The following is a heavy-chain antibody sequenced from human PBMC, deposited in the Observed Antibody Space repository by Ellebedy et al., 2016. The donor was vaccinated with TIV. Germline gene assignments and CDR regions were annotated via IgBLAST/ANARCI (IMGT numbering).Heavy chain of an antibody. D-gene: IGHD2-15*01. CDR2: ISYNGDTT. CDR3: VRDTWLLMDH. CDR1: GFTFEGYG. J-gene: IGHJ4*02. Sequence: GESLKISCAASGFTFEGYGMSWVSQSPGKGLEWVSFISYNGDTTNYADSVKGRFTISRDNAGNSLHLQMNSLRVDDTAFYYCVRDTWLLMDHWGQGILVTVSS. V-gene: IGHV3-20*04.